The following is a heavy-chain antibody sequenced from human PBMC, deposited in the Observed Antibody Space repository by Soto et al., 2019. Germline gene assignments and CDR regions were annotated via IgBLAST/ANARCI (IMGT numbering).Heavy chain of an antibody. CDR2: IYHSGST. CDR3: ARGHGLLRDYFQH. V-gene: IGHV4-30-2*01. CDR1: GGSISSGGYS. D-gene: IGHD3-10*01. Sequence: QLQLQESGSGLVKPSQTLSLTCAVSGGSISSGGYSWSWIRQPPGKGLEWIGYIYHSGSTHYNPSLKSRVTISVDSSNNQFSLKLSSVTAADPAVYYCARGHGLLRDYFQHWGQGTLVTVSS. J-gene: IGHJ1*01.